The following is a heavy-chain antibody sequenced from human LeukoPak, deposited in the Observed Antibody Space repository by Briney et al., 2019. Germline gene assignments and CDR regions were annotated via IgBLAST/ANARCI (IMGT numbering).Heavy chain of an antibody. CDR2: ISNGSGNR. CDR1: EFTFSSYS. V-gene: IGHV3-48*01. J-gene: IGHJ6*03. CDR3: ARAAKWELHQYYMDV. D-gene: IGHD1-26*01. Sequence: PGGSLRLSCVASEFTFSSYSMIWVRQAPGKGLEWISYISNGSGNRYYADSVKGRFTISRDNAKNLLYLQMNSLRADDTAVYYCARAAKWELHQYYMDVWGKGTTVAVSS.